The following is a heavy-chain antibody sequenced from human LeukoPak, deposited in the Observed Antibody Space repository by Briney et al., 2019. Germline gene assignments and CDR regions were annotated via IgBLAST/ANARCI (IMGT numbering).Heavy chain of an antibody. V-gene: IGHV3-74*01. Sequence: GGSLRLSCAPSGFTFRSYWMHWVRQAPGKGLVWVSRINSDGSSTSYADSVKGRFTISRDNAKNTLYLQMNSLRAEDTAVYYCARITGYYDSSGYYTVLGYYYGMDVWGQGTTVTVSS. J-gene: IGHJ6*02. CDR1: GFTFRSYW. D-gene: IGHD3-22*01. CDR2: INSDGSST. CDR3: ARITGYYDSSGYYTVLGYYYGMDV.